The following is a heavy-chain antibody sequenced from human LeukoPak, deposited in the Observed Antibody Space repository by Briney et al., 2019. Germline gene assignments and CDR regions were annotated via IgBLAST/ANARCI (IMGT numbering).Heavy chain of an antibody. J-gene: IGHJ4*02. CDR2: ISALNGNA. Sequence: ASVKVSCKASGYTFTDYGFTWVRQAPGQGLEWMGWISALNGNANYAHKFRGRVTLTRDTSTGTAYMELRSLKSDDTAVYYCARGTLNGGENDYWGQGTLVTVSS. V-gene: IGHV1-18*01. CDR1: GYTFTDYG. CDR3: ARGTLNGGENDY. D-gene: IGHD4-23*01.